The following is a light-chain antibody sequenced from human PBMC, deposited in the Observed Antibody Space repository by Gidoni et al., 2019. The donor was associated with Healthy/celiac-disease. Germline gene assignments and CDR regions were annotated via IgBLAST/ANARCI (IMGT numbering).Light chain of an antibody. V-gene: IGLV2-18*02. CDR1: SSDVGSYNR. CDR3: SSYTSGYTHV. J-gene: IGLJ1*01. Sequence: QSALTQPPSVSGSPGQSGTISCTGTSSDVGSYNRASWYQQPPGPAPKLMIYEVSNRPSGVPDRFSGSKSGNTASLTISGLQAEDEADYYCSSYTSGYTHVFGTGTKVTVL. CDR2: EVS.